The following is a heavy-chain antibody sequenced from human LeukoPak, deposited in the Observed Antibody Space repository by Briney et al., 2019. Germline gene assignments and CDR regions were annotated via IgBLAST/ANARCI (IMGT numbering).Heavy chain of an antibody. CDR3: ARDPRIHYDFLTHRKTALDY. V-gene: IGHV1-18*01. Sequence: GASVKVSCKASGYTFTNYGFSWVRQAPGQGLEWMGWISSYNGNTKYAQKFQGRVTMTPDTSTSTAYMELRSLRSDDTAVYYCARDPRIHYDFLTHRKTALDYWGQGTLVTVSS. CDR2: ISSYNGNT. J-gene: IGHJ4*02. D-gene: IGHD3-9*01. CDR1: GYTFTNYG.